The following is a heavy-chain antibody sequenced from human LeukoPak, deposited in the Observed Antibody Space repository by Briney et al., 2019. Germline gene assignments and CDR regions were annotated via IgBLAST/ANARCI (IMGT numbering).Heavy chain of an antibody. CDR2: TSSDLNVK. J-gene: IGHJ4*02. V-gene: IGHV3-30-3*01. Sequence: PGGSLRLSCAASGFTFRNYVIHWVRQAPGKGLEWVAVTSSDLNVKLYADSVKGRFTISRDNSRSTLYLQMNSLRPEDTAIYYSAREGYYGSGSPPSLYFDYWGQGTLVTVSS. CDR3: AREGYYGSGSPPSLYFDY. D-gene: IGHD3-10*01. CDR1: GFTFRNYV.